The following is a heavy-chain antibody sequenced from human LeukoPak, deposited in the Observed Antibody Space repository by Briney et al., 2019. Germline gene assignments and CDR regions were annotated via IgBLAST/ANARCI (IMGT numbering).Heavy chain of an antibody. J-gene: IGHJ4*02. Sequence: PGGSLRLSCAASGLTFSDYYMSWIRQAPGKGLEWVSYISSSGSTIYYADSVKGRFTISRDNAKNSLYLQMNSLRAEDTAVYYCARPNYDFWSGYSPAFDYWGQGTLVTVSS. CDR1: GLTFSDYY. CDR3: ARPNYDFWSGYSPAFDY. CDR2: ISSSGSTI. D-gene: IGHD3-3*01. V-gene: IGHV3-11*04.